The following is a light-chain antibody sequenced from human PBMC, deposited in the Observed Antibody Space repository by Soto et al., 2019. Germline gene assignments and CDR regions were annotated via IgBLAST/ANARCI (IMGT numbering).Light chain of an antibody. CDR3: SAYGGSDTLFV. CDR2: EVS. J-gene: IGLJ1*01. Sequence: QSALTQPASVSGSPGQSITISCTGTSSDVGGYNYVSWYQQHPGKAPKLMIYEVSNRPSGVSNRFSGSKSGNTASLTISGLQSEDEAEYFCSAYGGSDTLFVFGNGTQGTVL. CDR1: SSDVGGYNY. V-gene: IGLV2-14*01.